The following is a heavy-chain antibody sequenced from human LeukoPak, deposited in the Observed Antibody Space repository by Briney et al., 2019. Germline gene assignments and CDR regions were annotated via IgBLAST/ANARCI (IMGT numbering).Heavy chain of an antibody. V-gene: IGHV4-59*01. CDR1: GGSISSYY. CDR2: IYHSGST. CDR3: ARDRRGGSDMDY. D-gene: IGHD3-16*01. Sequence: SETLSLTCTVSGGSISSYYWSWIRQPPGKGLEWIGYIYHSGSTNYNPSLKSRVTISVDTSKNQFSLKLSSVTAADTAVYYCARDRRGGSDMDYWGQGTLVTVSS. J-gene: IGHJ4*02.